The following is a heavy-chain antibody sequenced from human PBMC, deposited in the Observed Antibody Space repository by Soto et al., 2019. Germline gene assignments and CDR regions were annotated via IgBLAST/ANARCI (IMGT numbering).Heavy chain of an antibody. CDR1: GFNFGSYN. J-gene: IGHJ4*02. Sequence: EVQLEESGGGLIQPGGSLRLSCAASGFNFGSYNMNWVRQAPGKGLEWVSYISGNSDTTTYADSVKGRFTISRDNAKNSLYLQLDSLRAEDTAVYYCARDRVYLDWWGQGTLVAVSS. CDR3: ARDRVYLDW. V-gene: IGHV3-48*04. CDR2: ISGNSDTT.